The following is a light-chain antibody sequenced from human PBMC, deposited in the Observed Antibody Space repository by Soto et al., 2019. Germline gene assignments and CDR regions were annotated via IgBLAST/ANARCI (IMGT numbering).Light chain of an antibody. CDR2: WAS. Sequence: DIVMTQSPHSLAVSLGERATINCKSSQSVLYSSNNKNYLAWYQQKSGQPPKLLIYWASTRESGVPDRFSGGGSGKDFTLTITSLQAEDVAVYYCQQYYSTPPTFGGGTKVEIK. J-gene: IGKJ4*01. CDR3: QQYYSTPPT. V-gene: IGKV4-1*01. CDR1: QSVLYSSNNKNY.